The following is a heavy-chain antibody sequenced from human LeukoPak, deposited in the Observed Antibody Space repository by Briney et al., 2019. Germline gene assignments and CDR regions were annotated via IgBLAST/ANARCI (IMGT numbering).Heavy chain of an antibody. CDR2: IYYSGTP. CDR3: AIEGSRRYYFDS. Sequence: SETLSLTCAVSGGSISSYYWSWIRLPPPKGLEWIGYIYYSGTPNYNPSLRSRVTISVDTSKNQFSLNLNSVTAADTAVYYCAIEGSRRYYFDSWGQGALVTVSS. J-gene: IGHJ4*02. V-gene: IGHV4-59*12. D-gene: IGHD1-14*01. CDR1: GGSISSYY.